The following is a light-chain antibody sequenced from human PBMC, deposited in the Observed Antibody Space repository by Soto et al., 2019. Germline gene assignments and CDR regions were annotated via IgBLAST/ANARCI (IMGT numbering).Light chain of an antibody. V-gene: IGLV3-21*02. Sequence: SYELTQPPSVSVAPGQTARITCGGNGIGSKGVHWNQQKPGQAPVLVVYDDNDRPSGIPERFSGSNSGNTATLTISRVEAGDEADYYCQVWDSSSYHVVFGGGTKVTVL. CDR1: GIGSKG. CDR3: QVWDSSSYHVV. J-gene: IGLJ2*01. CDR2: DDN.